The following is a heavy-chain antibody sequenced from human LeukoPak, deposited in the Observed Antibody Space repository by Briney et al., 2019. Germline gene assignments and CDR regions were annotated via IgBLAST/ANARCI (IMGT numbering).Heavy chain of an antibody. D-gene: IGHD6-13*01. CDR2: IYYSGST. J-gene: IGHJ3*02. CDR1: GGSISSYY. V-gene: IGHV4-59*01. Sequence: SETLSLTCTVSGGSISSYYWSWIRQPPGKGLEWIGYIYYSGSTNYNPSLKSRVTISVDTSKNQFSLKLSSVTAADTAVYYCARVARDSSSWYRPLRAFDIWGQGTMVTVSS. CDR3: ARVARDSSSWYRPLRAFDI.